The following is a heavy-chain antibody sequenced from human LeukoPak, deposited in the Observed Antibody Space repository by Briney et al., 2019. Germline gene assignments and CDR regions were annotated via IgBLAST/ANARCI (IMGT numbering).Heavy chain of an antibody. CDR3: ARVLGYCSSTSCYHFDY. CDR1: GFTFSSYW. CDR2: IKQGGSEK. Sequence: GGSLRLSCAASGFTFSSYWMSWVRQAPGKGLEWVANIKQGGSEKYYVDPVKGRFTISRDSAKNSLYLQMNSLRAEDTAVYYCARVLGYCSSTSCYHFDYWGQGTLVTVSS. D-gene: IGHD2-2*01. V-gene: IGHV3-7*03. J-gene: IGHJ4*02.